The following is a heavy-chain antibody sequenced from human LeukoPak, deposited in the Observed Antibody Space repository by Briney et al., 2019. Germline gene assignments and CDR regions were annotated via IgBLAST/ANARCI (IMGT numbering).Heavy chain of an antibody. CDR2: MHYSGYS. D-gene: IGHD1-1*01. CDR3: ARDLELERNRWNYFES. Sequence: SETLSLTCTVSGNSISSFFWSWIRQPPGKGLEWIGSMHYSGYSKYYPSLRRRVSLSINTSTQQFSLRLSSVTAADTAVYYCARDLELERNRWNYFESWGQGALVTVSS. J-gene: IGHJ4*02. CDR1: GNSISSFF. V-gene: IGHV4-59*01.